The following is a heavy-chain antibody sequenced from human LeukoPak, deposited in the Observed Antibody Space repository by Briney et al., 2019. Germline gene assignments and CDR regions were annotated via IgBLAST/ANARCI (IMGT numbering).Heavy chain of an antibody. CDR1: GYTFTGYY. CDR2: INTNSGGT. V-gene: IGHV1-2*02. CDR3: ARDRPKAYYYDSSGYAL. D-gene: IGHD3-22*01. Sequence: ASVKVSCKASGYTFTGYYMHWVRQAPGQGLEWMGWINTNSGGTNYAQKFQGRVTMTRDTSISTAYMELSRLRSDDTAVYYCARDRPKAYYYDSSGYALWGQGTLVTVSS. J-gene: IGHJ4*02.